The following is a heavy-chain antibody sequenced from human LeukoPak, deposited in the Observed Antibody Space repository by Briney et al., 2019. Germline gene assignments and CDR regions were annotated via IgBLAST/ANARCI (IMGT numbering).Heavy chain of an antibody. CDR3: ARVHYDFWSGYPSRGPGYYYMDV. J-gene: IGHJ6*03. CDR1: GGTFSSYA. Sequence: SVKVSCKASGGTFSSYAISWVRQAPGQGLEWMGGIIPIFGTANYAQKFQGRVTITADESTSTAYMELSSLRSEDTAVYYCARVHYDFWSGYPSRGPGYYYMDVWGKGTTVTVSS. V-gene: IGHV1-69*13. CDR2: IIPIFGTA. D-gene: IGHD3-3*01.